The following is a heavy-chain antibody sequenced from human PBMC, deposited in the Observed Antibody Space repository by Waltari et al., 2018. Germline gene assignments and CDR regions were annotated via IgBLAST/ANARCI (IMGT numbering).Heavy chain of an antibody. CDR1: GGSISSYY. CDR3: ARGPPSYDFWSGYKLHDAFDI. J-gene: IGHJ3*02. Sequence: QVQLQESGSGLVKPSETLSLTCTVSGGSISSYYWSWIRQPPGKGLEWIGYIYYSGSTNYNPSLKSRVTISVDTSKNQFSLKLSSVTAADTAVYYCARGPPSYDFWSGYKLHDAFDIWGQGTMVTVSS. V-gene: IGHV4-59*01. D-gene: IGHD3-3*01. CDR2: IYYSGST.